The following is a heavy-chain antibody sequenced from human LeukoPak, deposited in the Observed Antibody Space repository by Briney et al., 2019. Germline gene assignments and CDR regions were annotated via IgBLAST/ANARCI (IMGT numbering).Heavy chain of an antibody. D-gene: IGHD4-17*01. Sequence: PSETLSLTCAVYGGSFSGYYWSWIRQPPGKGPEWIGEINHSGSTNYNPSLKSRVTISVDTSKNQFSLKLSSVTAADTAVYYCARGDYGDYDYGMDVWGQGTTVTVSS. CDR3: ARGDYGDYDYGMDV. V-gene: IGHV4-34*01. J-gene: IGHJ6*02. CDR1: GGSFSGYY. CDR2: INHSGST.